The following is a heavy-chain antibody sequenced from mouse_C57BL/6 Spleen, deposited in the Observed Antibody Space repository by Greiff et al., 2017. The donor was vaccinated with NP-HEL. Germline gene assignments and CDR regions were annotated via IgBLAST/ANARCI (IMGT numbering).Heavy chain of an antibody. CDR2: IDPSDSYT. D-gene: IGHD1-1*01. CDR3: ARGYYGSSYKGDYFDY. Sequence: QVQLQQPGAELVMPGASVKLSCKASGYTFTSYWMHWVKQRPGQGLEWIGEIDPSDSYTNYNQKFKGKSTVTVDKSSSTAYMQLSSLTSEDSAVYYCARGYYGSSYKGDYFDYWGQGTTLTVSS. V-gene: IGHV1-69*01. J-gene: IGHJ2*01. CDR1: GYTFTSYW.